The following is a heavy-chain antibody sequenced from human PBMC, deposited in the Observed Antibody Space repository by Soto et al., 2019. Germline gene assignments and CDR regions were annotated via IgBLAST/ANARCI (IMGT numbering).Heavy chain of an antibody. V-gene: IGHV4-39*01. CDR1: GGSINSSCCY. CDR2: IFYSGST. J-gene: IGHJ4*02. CDR3: ARLPAYYPSRNYYNLGFDY. Sequence: QLQLQESGPGLVKPSETLSLTCTVSGGSINSSCCYWGWIRQPPGKGLEWIGNIFYSGSTYYNPSLKSRLTISVDTSKNQFSLNLSSVTAADTAVYYCARLPAYYPSRNYYNLGFDYWGQGTLVTVSS. D-gene: IGHD3-10*01.